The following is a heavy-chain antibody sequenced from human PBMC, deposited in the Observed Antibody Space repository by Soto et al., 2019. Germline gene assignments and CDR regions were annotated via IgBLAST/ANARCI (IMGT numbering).Heavy chain of an antibody. CDR2: IIPIFGTA. J-gene: IGHJ4*02. Sequence: QVQLVQSGAEVKKPGSSVKVSCKASGGTFSSYAISWVRQAPGQGLEWMGGIIPIFGTANYAQKFQGRVTITXXDXTXXAYMELSSLRSEDTAVYYCARDLSSGWQIPHYFDYWGQGTLVTVSS. CDR1: GGTFSSYA. D-gene: IGHD6-19*01. CDR3: ARDLSSGWQIPHYFDY. V-gene: IGHV1-69*05.